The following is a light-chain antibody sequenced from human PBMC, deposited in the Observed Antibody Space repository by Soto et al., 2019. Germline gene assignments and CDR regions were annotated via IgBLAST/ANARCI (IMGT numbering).Light chain of an antibody. Sequence: QSALTQPASVSGSPGQSVTISCTGTSSDVGSYNLVSWYQQHPGNAHKLMIYEVSKRPSGVSNRFSGSKSGNTASLTISGLQAEDEADYYCCSYAGSNVVFGGGTKLTVL. J-gene: IGLJ2*01. CDR1: SSDVGSYNL. CDR2: EVS. CDR3: CSYAGSNVV. V-gene: IGLV2-23*02.